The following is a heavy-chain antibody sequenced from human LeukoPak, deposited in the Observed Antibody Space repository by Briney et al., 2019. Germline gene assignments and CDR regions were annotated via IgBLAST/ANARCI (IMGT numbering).Heavy chain of an antibody. CDR3: VKDLSGSWAFDY. J-gene: IGHJ4*02. V-gene: IGHV3-64D*06. D-gene: IGHD6-13*01. CDR2: ISNNGDST. Sequence: PGGSLRLSCAASGFTFSSYAMHWVRQAPGKGLEYVSAISNNGDSTYYADSVKGRFTISRDNSKNTLYLQMSSLRAEDTAVYYCVKDLSGSWAFDYWGQGTLVTVSS. CDR1: GFTFSSYA.